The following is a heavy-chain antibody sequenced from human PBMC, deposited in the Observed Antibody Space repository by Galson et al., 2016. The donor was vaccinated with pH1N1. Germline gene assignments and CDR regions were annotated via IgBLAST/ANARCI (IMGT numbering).Heavy chain of an antibody. Sequence: QSGAEVKKPGESLRISCQGSGYSFPSYWIACVRQMPGKGLEWMGIMYPGDSDTRYSPSFPGQVTISADKAISPASLQWSSLRASDTAMYYCARLPYCDTTSCPFDYWGQGTLVTVSS. J-gene: IGHJ4*02. D-gene: IGHD2-2*01. CDR2: MYPGDSDT. CDR3: ARLPYCDTTSCPFDY. CDR1: GYSFPSYW. V-gene: IGHV5-51*03.